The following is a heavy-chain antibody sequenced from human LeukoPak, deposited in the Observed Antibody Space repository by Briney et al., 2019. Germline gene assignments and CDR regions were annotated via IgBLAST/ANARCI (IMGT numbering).Heavy chain of an antibody. D-gene: IGHD5-12*01. CDR1: GFTFSSYS. CDR2: ISSSSSYI. V-gene: IGHV3-21*01. CDR3: ARRIVATWGFEDY. Sequence: GGSLRLSCAASGFTFSSYSMNWVRQAPGKGLEWVSSISSSSSYIYYADSVKGRFTISRDNAKNSLYLQMNSLRAEDTAVYYCARRIVATWGFEDYWGQGTLVTVSS. J-gene: IGHJ4*02.